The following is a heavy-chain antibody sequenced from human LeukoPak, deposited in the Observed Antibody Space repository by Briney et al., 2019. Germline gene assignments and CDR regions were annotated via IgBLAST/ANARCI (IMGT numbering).Heavy chain of an antibody. Sequence: GGSLRLSCAASGFIFSNYEMNWVRQAPGKGLEWLSYISSSGGTTKHYADSVRGRFTISRDNAKNSLFLQMDSLRAEDTGVYYCARVYSGGYSASDIWGQGTMVTVSS. V-gene: IGHV3-48*03. CDR3: ARVYSGGYSASDI. CDR1: GFIFSNYE. CDR2: ISSSGGTTK. D-gene: IGHD1-26*01. J-gene: IGHJ3*02.